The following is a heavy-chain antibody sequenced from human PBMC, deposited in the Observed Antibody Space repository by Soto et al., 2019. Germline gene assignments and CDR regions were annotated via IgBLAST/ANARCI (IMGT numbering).Heavy chain of an antibody. D-gene: IGHD6-6*01. J-gene: IGHJ4*02. CDR2: IYPGDSDT. Sequence: GESLKISCKGSGYSFTSYWSGWVRQMPGKGLEWMGVIYPGDSDTRYSPSFQGQVTISADKSISTAYLQWSSLKASDTAMYYCARHGSGYSSSSGNFDYWGQGTLVTVSS. CDR3: ARHGSGYSSSSGNFDY. V-gene: IGHV5-51*01. CDR1: GYSFTSYW.